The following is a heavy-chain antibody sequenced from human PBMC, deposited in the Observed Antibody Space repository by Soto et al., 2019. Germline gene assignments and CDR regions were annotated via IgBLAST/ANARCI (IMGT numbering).Heavy chain of an antibody. D-gene: IGHD1-26*01. V-gene: IGHV3-33*01. CDR2: IWHGGSNK. CDR1: GFTFSTYG. Sequence: QVQLVESGGGVVQPGRSLRLSCAAAGFTFSTYGIHWVRQAPGKGLEWVAVIWHGGSNKYYADSVKGRFTISRDNSQKTPYLEMNSLRAEDTAVYDCARAVGPCAYWGQGTLVTVSS. J-gene: IGHJ4*02. CDR3: ARAVGPCAY.